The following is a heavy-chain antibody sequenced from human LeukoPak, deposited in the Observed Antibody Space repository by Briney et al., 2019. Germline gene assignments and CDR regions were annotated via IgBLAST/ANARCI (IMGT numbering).Heavy chain of an antibody. CDR2: VKSKIDGLTT. Sequence: GGSLRLSYEAAGFTFSNAWMSWVRQAPGKGLEWVGRVKSKIDGLTTDYAALVKGRFTISRDDSKNTLFIQMNSLKYEDTAVYYCATGSPHYGSGSFYPYWGQGTLVTVSS. V-gene: IGHV3-15*01. J-gene: IGHJ4*02. D-gene: IGHD3-10*01. CDR3: ATGSPHYGSGSFYPY. CDR1: GFTFSNAW.